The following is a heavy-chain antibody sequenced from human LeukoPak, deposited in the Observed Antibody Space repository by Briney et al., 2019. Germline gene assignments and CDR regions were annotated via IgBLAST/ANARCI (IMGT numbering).Heavy chain of an antibody. V-gene: IGHV3-53*01. CDR1: GFTVSITY. Sequence: PGGSLRLSCAASGFTVSITYMTWVRQAPGKGLEWVSFIYSGDTTYYADSVKSRFTISRDSSKNALYPQMNSLRVEDTAVYYCARDGGSGSPHLSYSYYGMDVWGQGTTVTVSS. CDR3: ARDGGSGSPHLSYSYYGMDV. J-gene: IGHJ6*02. D-gene: IGHD3-10*01. CDR2: IYSGDTT.